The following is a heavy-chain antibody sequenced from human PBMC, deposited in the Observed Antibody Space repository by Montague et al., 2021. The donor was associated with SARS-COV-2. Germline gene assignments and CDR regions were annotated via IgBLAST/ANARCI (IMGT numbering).Heavy chain of an antibody. Sequence: SLRLSCAASGFTFSDYYMSWIRQAPGKGLEWVSYISSSSSYTNYADSVKGRFTISRDNAKNSLYLQMNSLRAEDTAVYYCARDQQSYDFWSGYYFPANYYYYYMDVWGKGTTVTVSS. D-gene: IGHD3-3*01. CDR2: ISSSSSYT. CDR3: ARDQQSYDFWSGYYFPANYYYYYMDV. CDR1: GFTFSDYY. V-gene: IGHV3-11*05. J-gene: IGHJ6*03.